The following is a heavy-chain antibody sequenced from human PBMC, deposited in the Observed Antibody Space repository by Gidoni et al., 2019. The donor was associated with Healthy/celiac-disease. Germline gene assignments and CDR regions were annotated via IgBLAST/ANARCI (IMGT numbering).Heavy chain of an antibody. J-gene: IGHJ3*02. D-gene: IGHD2-15*01. CDR2: IYYSGST. CDR1: GGSISVYY. V-gene: IGHV4-59*01. Sequence: QVQLQESGPGLVKPSETLSLTCTVSGGSISVYYWSWIRQPPGKGLEWIGYIYYSGSTNYNPSLKSRVTISVDTSKNQFSLKLSSVTAADTAVYYCARGVVPRAFDIWGQGTMVTVSS. CDR3: ARGVVPRAFDI.